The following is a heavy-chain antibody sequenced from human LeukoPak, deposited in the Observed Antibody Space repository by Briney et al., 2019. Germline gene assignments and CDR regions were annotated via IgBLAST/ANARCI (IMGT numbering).Heavy chain of an antibody. D-gene: IGHD4-17*01. CDR3: ARAGGSTVSHSDY. J-gene: IGHJ4*02. CDR2: ISYDGSNK. V-gene: IGHV3-30*04. Sequence: PGGSLRLSCAASGFTFSSYAIHWVRQAPGKGLEWVAVISYDGSNKYYADSVKGRFTISRDNSKNTLYLQMNSLRAEDTAVYYCARAGGSTVSHSDYWGQGTLVTVSS. CDR1: GFTFSSYA.